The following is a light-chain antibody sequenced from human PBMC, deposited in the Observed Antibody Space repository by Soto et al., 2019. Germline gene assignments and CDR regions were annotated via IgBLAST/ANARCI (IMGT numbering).Light chain of an antibody. V-gene: IGKV4-1*01. Sequence: IVMTQSPDSLAVSLGERATINCKSSQSLLYTSNNKNYLAWFQQKPGQPPRLLIYWASTRESGVPDRFSGSGSGTDFTLTISSLQSGDVAVYYCQQYYSNPELTFGGGTKVDIK. J-gene: IGKJ4*01. CDR3: QQYYSNPELT. CDR1: QSLLYTSNNKNY. CDR2: WAS.